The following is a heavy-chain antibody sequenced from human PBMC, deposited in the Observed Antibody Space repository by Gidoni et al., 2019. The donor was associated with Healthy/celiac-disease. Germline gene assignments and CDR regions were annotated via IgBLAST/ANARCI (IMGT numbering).Heavy chain of an antibody. J-gene: IGHJ4*02. CDR3: ARALDSSGYVPFDY. CDR2: IKQDGSEK. Sequence: EVQLVESGGGLVQPGGSLRLSCAASGSTFRSYWMSWVRQAPGKGLEWVANIKQDGSEKYYVDSVKGRFTISRDNAKNSLYLQMNSLRAEDTAVYYCARALDSSGYVPFDYWGQGTLVTVSS. D-gene: IGHD3-22*01. V-gene: IGHV3-7*03. CDR1: GSTFRSYW.